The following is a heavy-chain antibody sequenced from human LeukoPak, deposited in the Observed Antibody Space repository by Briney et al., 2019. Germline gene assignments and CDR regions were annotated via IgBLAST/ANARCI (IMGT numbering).Heavy chain of an antibody. Sequence: GGSLRLTCAASGFTFSSYWMSWVRQAPGKGLEWVANIKQDGSEKYYVDSVKGRFTISRDNAKNSLYLQMNSLRAEDTAVYYCARDRRWFGESYFDYWGQGTLVTVSS. CDR3: ARDRRWFGESYFDY. J-gene: IGHJ4*02. CDR1: GFTFSSYW. CDR2: IKQDGSEK. V-gene: IGHV3-7*01. D-gene: IGHD3-10*01.